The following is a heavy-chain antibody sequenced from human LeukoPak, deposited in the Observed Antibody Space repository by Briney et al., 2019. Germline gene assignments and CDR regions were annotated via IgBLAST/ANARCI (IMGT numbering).Heavy chain of an antibody. D-gene: IGHD5-18*01. CDR2: INPSGGSR. Sequence: EASVKVSCKASGYTFSNYYIHWVRQAPGQGLEWMGIINPSGGSRSYAQKFQGRLTVTRDTSTSTVYMELSSLRSEDTAVYYCAREIGPIQLHLWGSAFDYWGQGTLVTASS. CDR3: AREIGPIQLHLWGSAFDY. J-gene: IGHJ4*02. V-gene: IGHV1-46*01. CDR1: GYTFSNYY.